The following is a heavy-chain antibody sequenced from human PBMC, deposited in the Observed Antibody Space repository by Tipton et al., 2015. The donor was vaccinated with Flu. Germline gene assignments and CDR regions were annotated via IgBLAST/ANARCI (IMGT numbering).Heavy chain of an antibody. CDR2: IYYTGNT. V-gene: IGHV4-59*11. J-gene: IGHJ5*02. CDR3: ATLQAPPGPPS. CDR1: VDSIRSHY. D-gene: IGHD6-13*01. Sequence: TLSLTCAVSVDSIRSHYWNWIRQPPGKGLEWIGHIYYTGNTNYNPSLESRVTISLDTSKSQFSLKLTSVTAADTAVYYCATLQAPPGPPSWGQGTLVTVSS.